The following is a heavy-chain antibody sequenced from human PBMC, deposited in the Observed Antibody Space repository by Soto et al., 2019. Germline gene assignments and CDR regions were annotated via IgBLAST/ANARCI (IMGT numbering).Heavy chain of an antibody. D-gene: IGHD6-13*01. Sequence: GGSLRLSCAASGFTFSSYGMHWVRQAPGKGLEWVAVISYDGSNKYYADSVKGRFTISRDNSKKTLYLQMKSLRSEDTAVYYCAKDVSSIWYGFDYRGQGPLVTVSS. CDR1: GFTFSSYG. V-gene: IGHV3-30*18. CDR2: ISYDGSNK. J-gene: IGHJ4*02. CDR3: AKDVSSIWYGFDY.